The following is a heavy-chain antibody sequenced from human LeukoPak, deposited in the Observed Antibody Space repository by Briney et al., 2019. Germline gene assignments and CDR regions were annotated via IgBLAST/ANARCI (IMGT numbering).Heavy chain of an antibody. Sequence: SETLSLTCTVSGGSISSYYWSWIRQPPGKGLEWIEYIYYSGSTNYNPSLKSRVTISIDTSKKQFSLKLSSVTAADTAVYYCARDGYNVYYYGMGVWGQGTTVTVSS. CDR3: ARDGYNVYYYGMGV. J-gene: IGHJ6*02. CDR1: GGSISSYY. CDR2: IYYSGST. V-gene: IGHV4-59*01. D-gene: IGHD5-24*01.